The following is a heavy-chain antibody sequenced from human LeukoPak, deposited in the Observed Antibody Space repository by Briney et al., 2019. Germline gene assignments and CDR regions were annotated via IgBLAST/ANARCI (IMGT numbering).Heavy chain of an antibody. CDR1: GYTFTTYG. CDR3: ARDQLVAYSGSYSNFDY. D-gene: IGHD1-26*01. J-gene: IGHJ4*02. V-gene: IGHV1-18*01. CDR2: ISAYNGNT. Sequence: GASVKVSRKASGYTFTTYGINWVRRAPGQGLEWMGWISAYNGNTNYAQKLQGRVTMTTDTSTSTAYMELRSLRSDDTAVYYCARDQLVAYSGSYSNFDYWGQGTLVTVSS.